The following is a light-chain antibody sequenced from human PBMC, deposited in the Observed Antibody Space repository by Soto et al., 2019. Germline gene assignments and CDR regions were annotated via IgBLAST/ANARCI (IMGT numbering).Light chain of an antibody. CDR1: SSDIGLSNYNY. J-gene: IGLJ3*02. V-gene: IGLV2-14*01. CDR3: SSYSTDSTLGV. CDR2: EVS. Sequence: QSVLTQPASVSGSPGQSITISCTGTSSDIGLSNYNYVSWYQHHPGKAPKLVIYEVSKRPSQVSNRFSGSKSGNTASLTISGLQAEDGADYYCSSYSTDSTLGVFGGGTKLTVL.